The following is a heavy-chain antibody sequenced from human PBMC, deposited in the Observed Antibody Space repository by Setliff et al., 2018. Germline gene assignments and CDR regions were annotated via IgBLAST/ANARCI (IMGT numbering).Heavy chain of an antibody. V-gene: IGHV4-34*01. CDR2: IDHSGST. CDR3: ARVGATYYFDY. J-gene: IGHJ4*02. D-gene: IGHD1-26*01. CDR1: GGSFSTYY. Sequence: SETLSLTCAVYGGSFSTYYWIWIRQSPGKALEWIGDIDHSGSTNYNPSLKSRVTISVDTSKNQFSLKLSSVTAADTAVYYCARVGATYYFDYWGQGTLVTVSS.